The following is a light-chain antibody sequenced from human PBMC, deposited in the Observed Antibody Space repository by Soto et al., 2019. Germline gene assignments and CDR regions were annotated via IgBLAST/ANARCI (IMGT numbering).Light chain of an antibody. CDR3: SSYTPSTTGV. J-gene: IGLJ3*02. CDR1: SSDVGAYNY. Sequence: QSALTQPASVSGSPGQSITISCTGTSSDVGAYNYVSWFQQHPGKAPRLIIYDVSNRPSGVSNRFSGSKSGNTASLTISGLQAEAEADYYCSSYTPSTTGVFGGGTKLTVL. V-gene: IGLV2-14*01. CDR2: DVS.